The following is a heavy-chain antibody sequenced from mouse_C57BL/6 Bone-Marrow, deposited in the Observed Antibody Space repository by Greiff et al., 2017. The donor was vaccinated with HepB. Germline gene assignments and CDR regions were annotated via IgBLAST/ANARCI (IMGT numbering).Heavy chain of an antibody. CDR2: ISYDGSN. Sequence: EVQRVESGPGLVKPSQSLSLTCSVTGYSITSGYYWNWIRQFPGNKLEWMGYISYDGSNNYNPSLKNRISITRDTSKNQFFLKLNSVTTEDTATYYCASNDGFYWYFDVWGTGTTVTVSS. D-gene: IGHD2-3*01. CDR1: GYSITSGYY. CDR3: ASNDGFYWYFDV. V-gene: IGHV3-6*01. J-gene: IGHJ1*03.